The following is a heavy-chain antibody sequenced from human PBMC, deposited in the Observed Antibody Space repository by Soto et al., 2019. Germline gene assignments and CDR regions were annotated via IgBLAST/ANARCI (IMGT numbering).Heavy chain of an antibody. J-gene: IGHJ6*03. CDR2: ISAYNGNT. V-gene: IGHV1-18*01. Sequence: RASVKVSCKASGYTFTSYGISWVRQAPGQGLEWMGWISAYNGNTNYAQKLQGRVTMTTDTSTSTAYMELRSLRSDDTAVYYCARVIVLMVYATTYYMDVWGKGTTVTVSS. CDR1: GYTFTSYG. CDR3: ARVIVLMVYATTYYMDV. D-gene: IGHD2-8*01.